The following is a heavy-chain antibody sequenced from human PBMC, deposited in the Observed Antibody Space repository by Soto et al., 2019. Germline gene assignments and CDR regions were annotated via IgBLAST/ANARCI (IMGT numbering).Heavy chain of an antibody. Sequence: GGSLRLSCAASGCTFSSYGMHWVRQAPGKGLEWVAVISYDGSNKYYADSVKGRFTISRDNSKNTLYLQMNSLRAEDTAVYYCAKGGGMGYFDWLSDFDYWGQGTLVTVSS. CDR3: AKGGGMGYFDWLSDFDY. D-gene: IGHD3-9*01. J-gene: IGHJ4*02. CDR2: ISYDGSNK. CDR1: GCTFSSYG. V-gene: IGHV3-30*18.